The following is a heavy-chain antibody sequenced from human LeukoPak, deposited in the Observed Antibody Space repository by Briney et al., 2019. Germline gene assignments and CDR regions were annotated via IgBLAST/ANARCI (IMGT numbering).Heavy chain of an antibody. J-gene: IGHJ2*01. CDR1: GFTFSSYA. Sequence: GGSLRLSCAASGFTFSSYAMHWVRQAPGKGLEWVAVISYDGSNKYYADSVKGRFTISRDNSKNTLYLQMNSLRAEDTAVYYCAKVPTTVTTSGLWYFDLWGRGTLVTVSS. CDR2: ISYDGSNK. CDR3: AKVPTTVTTSGLWYFDL. V-gene: IGHV3-30-3*01. D-gene: IGHD4-17*01.